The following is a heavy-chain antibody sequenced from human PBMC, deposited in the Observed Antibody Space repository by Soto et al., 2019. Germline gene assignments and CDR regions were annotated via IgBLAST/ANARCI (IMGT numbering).Heavy chain of an antibody. CDR2: IYYSGST. Sequence: PSETLSLTCTVSGGSISSSSYYWGWIRQPPGKGLEWIGNIYYSGSTYYNPSLKSRVTISVDTSKNQFSLKLSSVTAADTAVYYCASAQWFGELSNYYYGMDVWGQGTTVTVSS. CDR1: GGSISSSSYY. J-gene: IGHJ6*02. V-gene: IGHV4-39*07. D-gene: IGHD3-10*01. CDR3: ASAQWFGELSNYYYGMDV.